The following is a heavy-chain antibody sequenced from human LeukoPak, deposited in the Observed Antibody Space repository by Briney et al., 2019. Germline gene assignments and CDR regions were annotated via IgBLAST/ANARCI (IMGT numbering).Heavy chain of an antibody. CDR1: GGSISSYY. D-gene: IGHD3-9*01. CDR3: AGANYDILTSYDY. V-gene: IGHV4-59*01. Sequence: PSETLSLNGTVSGGSISSYYWSWIGQPPGKGLEGIGYIYYSGSTNDHPSLKSRATISAHTSKNRFSLKLTSVPGADTAVYYSAGANYDILTSYDYWGQGTLVTVSS. CDR2: IYYSGST. J-gene: IGHJ4*02.